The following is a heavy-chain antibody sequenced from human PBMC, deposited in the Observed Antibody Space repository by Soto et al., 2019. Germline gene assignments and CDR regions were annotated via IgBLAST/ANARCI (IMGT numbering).Heavy chain of an antibody. CDR1: GGPISRYY. CDR2: IYYSGST. V-gene: IGHV4-59*01. Sequence: PPETLLLTCAVSGGPISRYYWSWIRQPPGKGLEWIGYIYYSGSTNYNPSLKSRVTISVDTSKNQFSLKLSSVTAADTAVYYWARVRGSWRQFDYWGQGTLVTVSS. D-gene: IGHD6-13*01. J-gene: IGHJ4*02. CDR3: ARVRGSWRQFDY.